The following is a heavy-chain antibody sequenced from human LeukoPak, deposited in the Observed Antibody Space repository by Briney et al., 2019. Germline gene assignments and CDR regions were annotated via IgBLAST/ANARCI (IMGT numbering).Heavy chain of an antibody. CDR2: ISSSSYI. CDR1: GFTFSSYS. V-gene: IGHV3-21*01. Sequence: GGSLRLSCAASGFTFSSYSMNWVRQAPGKGLEWVSSISSSSYIYYADSVKGRFTISRDNAKNSLYLQMNSLRAEDTAVYYCARWELLTADYYYYYGMDVWGQGTTVTVSS. CDR3: ARWELLTADYYYYYGMDV. D-gene: IGHD1-26*01. J-gene: IGHJ6*02.